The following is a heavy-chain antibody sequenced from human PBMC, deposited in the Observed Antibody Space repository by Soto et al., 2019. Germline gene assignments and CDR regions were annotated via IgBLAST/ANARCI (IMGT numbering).Heavy chain of an antibody. Sequence: EVQLVESGGGLVKPGGSLRLSCAASGFTFSSYSMNWVRQAPGKGLEWVSSISSSSSYIYYADSVKGRFTISRDNAKNSLYLQMNSLRAEDTAVYYCASLLGYCSSTSCYRGAYYYYYGMDVWGQGTTDTVSS. J-gene: IGHJ6*02. D-gene: IGHD2-2*02. CDR3: ASLLGYCSSTSCYRGAYYYYYGMDV. CDR2: ISSSSSYI. CDR1: GFTFSSYS. V-gene: IGHV3-21*01.